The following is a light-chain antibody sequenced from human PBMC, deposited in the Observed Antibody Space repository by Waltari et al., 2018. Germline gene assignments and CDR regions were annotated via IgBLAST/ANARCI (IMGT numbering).Light chain of an antibody. J-gene: IGKJ1*01. Sequence: DVVMTQSPLSLPVTLGQPASISCRSRQSLVHSDGNTYLNWFQQRPGQAPRRLFYRVSNRDSGVPDRFSGSGSGTDFTLKISRVEAEDVGVYNCMQGTHWPWTFGQGTKVEIK. CDR2: RVS. V-gene: IGKV2-30*02. CDR3: MQGTHWPWT. CDR1: QSLVHSDGNTY.